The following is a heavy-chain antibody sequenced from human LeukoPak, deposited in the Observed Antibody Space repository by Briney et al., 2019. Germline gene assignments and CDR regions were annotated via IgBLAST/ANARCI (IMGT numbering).Heavy chain of an antibody. D-gene: IGHD2-21*02. Sequence: ASLKVSCKAPGYTFTGYYMHWVREAPGQRLEWMGWINPNSGGRNYAQKFQGRVTMTRDTSISTAYMELSRLRSDDTAVYYCATGPADFSFDYWGQGTLVTVSS. V-gene: IGHV1-2*02. CDR1: GYTFTGYY. CDR2: INPNSGGR. CDR3: ATGPADFSFDY. J-gene: IGHJ4*02.